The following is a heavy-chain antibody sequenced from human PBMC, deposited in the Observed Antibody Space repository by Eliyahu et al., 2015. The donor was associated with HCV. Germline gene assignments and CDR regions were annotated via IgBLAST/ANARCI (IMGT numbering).Heavy chain of an antibody. CDR3: ARGGEVITLMDY. V-gene: IGHV4-39*07. CDR2: IYYSGST. D-gene: IGHD3-22*01. Sequence: QLQLQESGPGLVKPSETLSLTCTVSGGSISSSSYYWGWIRQPPGKGLEWIGSIYYSGSTYYNPSLKSRVTISVDTSKNQFSLKLSSVTAADTAVYYCARGGEVITLMDYWGQGTLVTVSS. J-gene: IGHJ4*02. CDR1: GGSISSSSYY.